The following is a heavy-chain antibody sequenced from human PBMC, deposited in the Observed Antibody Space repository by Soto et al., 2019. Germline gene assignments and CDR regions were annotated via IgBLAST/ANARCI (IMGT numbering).Heavy chain of an antibody. CDR3: ARSKRPLRHYALDV. J-gene: IGHJ3*01. V-gene: IGHV6-1*01. Sequence: PSETLSLTCAISGDSVSSNSAAWNWIRQSPSRGLEWLGRTCYRSKWYVDYAVSVESRITINPDTSKNQFSLQLNSVTPDDTAVYSCARSKRPLRHYALDVWGQGTMVTVSS. CDR2: TCYRSKWYV. CDR1: GDSVSSNSAA.